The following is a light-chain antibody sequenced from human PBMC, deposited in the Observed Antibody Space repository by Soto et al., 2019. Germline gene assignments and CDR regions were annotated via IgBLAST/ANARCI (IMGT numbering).Light chain of an antibody. CDR2: DVN. V-gene: IGLV2-14*03. CDR1: SSDIGAYNF. Sequence: QSVPPQPASVSGSPGQSITSSFTGTSSDIGAYNFVSWYQQHPGKAPKLMLYDVNIRPSGVSNRFSGSKSGNTASLTISGLQAEDEADYYCTSWTTSTTMIFGGGTKVTVL. CDR3: TSWTTSTTMI. J-gene: IGLJ2*01.